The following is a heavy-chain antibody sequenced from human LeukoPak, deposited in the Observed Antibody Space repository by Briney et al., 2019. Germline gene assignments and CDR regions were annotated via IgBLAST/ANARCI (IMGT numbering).Heavy chain of an antibody. CDR3: ASLRGGFGELLVDI. D-gene: IGHD3-10*01. CDR2: INPNSGGT. V-gene: IGHV1-2*02. J-gene: IGHJ3*02. Sequence: ASVKVSCKASGYTFTGYYMHWVRQAPGQGLELMGWINPNSGGTNYVQKFQGRVTMTRDTSISTAYMELSRLRSDDTAVYYCASLRGGFGELLVDIWGQGTMVTVSS. CDR1: GYTFTGYY.